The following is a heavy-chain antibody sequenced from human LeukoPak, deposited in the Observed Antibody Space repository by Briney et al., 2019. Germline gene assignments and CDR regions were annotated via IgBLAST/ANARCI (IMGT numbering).Heavy chain of an antibody. D-gene: IGHD1-26*01. J-gene: IGHJ4*02. CDR1: GFTFSLHA. CDR2: ISYDGSNK. Sequence: GRSLKLSCAASGFTFSLHAMHWVRRAPGKGLEWVAVISYDGSNKYYADSVKGRFTISRDNSKNTLYLQMNSLRAEDTAVYYCARDRWQWEQRGSCVYWGQGTLVTVSS. V-gene: IGHV3-30*01. CDR3: ARDRWQWEQRGSCVY.